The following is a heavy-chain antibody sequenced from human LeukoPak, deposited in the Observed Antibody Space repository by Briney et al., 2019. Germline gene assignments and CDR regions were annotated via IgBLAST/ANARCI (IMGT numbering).Heavy chain of an antibody. J-gene: IGHJ4*02. CDR2: IYSGGST. CDR1: GFTVSSNY. V-gene: IGHV3-53*01. D-gene: IGHD3-10*01. Sequence: GGSLRLSCAASGFTVSSNYMSWVRQAPGKGLEWVSAIYSGGSTYCADSVKGRFTISRDNSKNTLYLQMNSLRAEDTAVYYYARVTYYYGSRSYPDFDYWGQGTLVTVSS. CDR3: ARVTYYYGSRSYPDFDY.